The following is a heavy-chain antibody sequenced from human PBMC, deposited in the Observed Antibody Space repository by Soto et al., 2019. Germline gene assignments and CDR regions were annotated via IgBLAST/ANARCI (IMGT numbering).Heavy chain of an antibody. J-gene: IGHJ4*02. D-gene: IGHD3-22*01. CDR1: GFTFSYAW. V-gene: IGHV3-15*07. CDR3: TTDGPSYDSWGFYAPIDY. Sequence: PGGSLRLSCAASGFTFSYAWMNWVRQAPGKGLEWVGRIKSKADGGTTDFAAPVKGRFTISRDDSKNTLYLQMNSLKTEDTAVYYCTTDGPSYDSWGFYAPIDYWGQGILVTVSS. CDR2: IKSKADGGTT.